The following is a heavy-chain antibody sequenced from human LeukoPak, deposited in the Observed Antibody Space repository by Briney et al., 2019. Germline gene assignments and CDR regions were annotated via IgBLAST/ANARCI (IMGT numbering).Heavy chain of an antibody. CDR3: ARAPQSDTDYFDY. CDR2: ISGSGGST. J-gene: IGHJ4*02. Sequence: QPGGTLRLSCAASGFTFSSYGMSWVRQAPGKGLEWVSAISGSGGSTYYADSVKGRFTISRDNSKNTLYLQMNSLRAEDTAVYYCARAPQSDTDYFDYWGQGTLVTVSS. V-gene: IGHV3-23*01. D-gene: IGHD5-24*01. CDR1: GFTFSSYG.